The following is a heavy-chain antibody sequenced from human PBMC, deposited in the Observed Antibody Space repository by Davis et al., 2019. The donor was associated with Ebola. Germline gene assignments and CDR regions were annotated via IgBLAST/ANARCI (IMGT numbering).Heavy chain of an antibody. Sequence: ASVKVSCKASGYLFTSYGISWVRQAPGQGLEWMGWISAYNGNTDYARKVQGRVTMTTDTSTSTAYMELRSLRSDDTAVYYCARNVGLTAADLSDYWGQGTLVTVSS. J-gene: IGHJ4*02. D-gene: IGHD6-25*01. CDR3: ARNVGLTAADLSDY. V-gene: IGHV1-18*04. CDR1: GYLFTSYG. CDR2: ISAYNGNT.